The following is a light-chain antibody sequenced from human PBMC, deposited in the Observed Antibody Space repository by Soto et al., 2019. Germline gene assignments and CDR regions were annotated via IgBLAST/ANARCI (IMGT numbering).Light chain of an antibody. CDR1: QSVSRN. CDR2: NAS. CDR3: QQYSDWPPTYT. J-gene: IGKJ2*01. V-gene: IGKV3-15*01. Sequence: EIVLTQSPATLSVSPGERATLSCRASQSVSRNLAWYQQKPGQAPRLLIYNASTRATGIPATFSGSGSGTEFTLTISSLQSEDFAAYYCQQYSDWPPTYTFGQGTKLEMK.